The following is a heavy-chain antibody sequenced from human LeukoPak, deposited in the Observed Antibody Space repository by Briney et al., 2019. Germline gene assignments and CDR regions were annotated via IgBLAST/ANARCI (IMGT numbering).Heavy chain of an antibody. CDR2: INHSGST. CDR3: ASSRIMITFGVYPNLMAFDI. Sequence: PSEXLSLTCAVYGGSFSGYYWSWLRQPPGKGMEGIGEINHSGSTNYNPNLTSRGKISVETSKNKFSLKLSSVTAADTAVYYCASSRIMITFGVYPNLMAFDIWGQGTMVTVSS. D-gene: IGHD3-16*01. V-gene: IGHV4-34*01. CDR1: GGSFSGYY. J-gene: IGHJ3*02.